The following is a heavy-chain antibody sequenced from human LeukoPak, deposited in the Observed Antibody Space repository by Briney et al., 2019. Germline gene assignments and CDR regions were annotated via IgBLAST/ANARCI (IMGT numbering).Heavy chain of an antibody. Sequence: SETLSLTCAVYGGSFSGYYWSWIRQPPGKGLGWIGEINHSGSTNYNPSLKSRVTISVDTSKNQFSLKLSSVTAADTAVYYCARGARFDPWGQGTLVTVSS. D-gene: IGHD6-6*01. CDR2: INHSGST. CDR1: GGSFSGYY. V-gene: IGHV4-34*01. J-gene: IGHJ5*02. CDR3: ARGARFDP.